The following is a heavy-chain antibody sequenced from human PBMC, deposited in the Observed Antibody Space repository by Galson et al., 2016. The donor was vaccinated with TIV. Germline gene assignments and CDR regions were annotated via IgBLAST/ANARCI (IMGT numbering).Heavy chain of an antibody. CDR3: AKVPSSGFSYYYGIDV. CDR1: GFTFSIFA. J-gene: IGHJ6*02. V-gene: IGHV3-23*01. Sequence: CAASGFTFSIFAMTWVRQAPGMGLEWVSAISGGGGSTYYADSVKGRFTISRDNSKNTLFLQMNSLRAEDTAVYYCAKVPSSGFSYYYGIDVWGHGTTVTVS. CDR2: ISGGGGST. D-gene: IGHD3-22*01.